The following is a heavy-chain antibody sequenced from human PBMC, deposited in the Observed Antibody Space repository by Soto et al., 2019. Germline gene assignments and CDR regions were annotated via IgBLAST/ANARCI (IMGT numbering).Heavy chain of an antibody. CDR1: GGSFNSFY. Sequence: QVQLQQWGAGLLKPSGTLSHTCAVYGGSFNSFYWSWIRQAPGKGLEWIGEINHSGRTNYNPSLKSRVTILVDPSKNQFSLNQPSVTAADTAVYYCAREYSSSYYFDYWGQGTLVTVSS. J-gene: IGHJ4*02. V-gene: IGHV4-34*02. D-gene: IGHD6-6*01. CDR2: INHSGRT. CDR3: AREYSSSYYFDY.